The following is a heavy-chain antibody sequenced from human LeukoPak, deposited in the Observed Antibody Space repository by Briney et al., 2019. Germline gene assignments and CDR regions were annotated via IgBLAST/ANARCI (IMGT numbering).Heavy chain of an antibody. V-gene: IGHV3-7*01. Sequence: GGSLRLSCAASGFTLDSYWMTWVRQAPGKGLEWVANIRKDGSRESYVDSVKGRFTVSRDNTKNSLYLQMNSLRAEDTAVYYCARGKGRDGYNYFYFDYWGQGTLVTVSS. J-gene: IGHJ4*02. CDR1: GFTLDSYW. D-gene: IGHD5-24*01. CDR2: IRKDGSRE. CDR3: ARGKGRDGYNYFYFDY.